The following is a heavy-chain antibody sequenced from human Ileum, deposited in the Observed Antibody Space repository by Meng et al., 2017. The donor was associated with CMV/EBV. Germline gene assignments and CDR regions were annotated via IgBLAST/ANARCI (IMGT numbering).Heavy chain of an antibody. V-gene: IGHV3-30*02. D-gene: IGHD3-3*01. CDR2: IPYEGDKR. Sequence: GGSLRLSCAASGFTFSSYAMHWVRQAPGKGLEWVAYIPYEGDKRYYGDTVKGRFTISRDNYKSTAYLQMNSLRAEDTAMYYCAKDWSGNYNWFNPWGQGTLVTVSS. CDR1: GFTFSSYA. CDR3: AKDWSGNYNWFNP. J-gene: IGHJ5*02.